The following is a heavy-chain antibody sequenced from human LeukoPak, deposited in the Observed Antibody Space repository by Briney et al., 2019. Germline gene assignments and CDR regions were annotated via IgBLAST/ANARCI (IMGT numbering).Heavy chain of an antibody. J-gene: IGHJ4*02. D-gene: IGHD2-2*01. CDR2: INHNSGGT. CDR1: GYTFTRFY. V-gene: IGHV1-2*02. Sequence: ASVKVACKASGYTFTRFYMHWVRQAPGQGLECMGWINHNSGGTNYAQKFQGRVTMTRDTSISTDYMELSRLTSDDTAVYYWARDGSTSAGGVDYWGQGTLVTVSS. CDR3: ARDGSTSAGGVDY.